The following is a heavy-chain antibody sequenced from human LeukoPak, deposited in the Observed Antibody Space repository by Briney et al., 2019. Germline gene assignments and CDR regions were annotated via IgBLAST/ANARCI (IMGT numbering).Heavy chain of an antibody. J-gene: IGHJ6*02. D-gene: IGHD1-26*01. CDR1: GFTFSSYG. CDR2: ISYDGSNK. V-gene: IGHV3-30*18. Sequence: GGSLRLSCAASGFTFSSYGMHWVRQAPGKGLEWVAVISYDGSNKYYADSVKGRFTISRDNSKNTLYLQMNSLRAEDTAVYYCAKDGGSSTYSGSYFVYYYYGMDVWGQGTTVTVSS. CDR3: AKDGGSSTYSGSYFVYYYYGMDV.